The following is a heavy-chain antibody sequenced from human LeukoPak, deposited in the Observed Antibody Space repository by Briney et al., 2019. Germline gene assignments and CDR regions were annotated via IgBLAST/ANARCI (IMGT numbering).Heavy chain of an antibody. CDR3: ARDLITIFGVVIIEENYYYYGMDV. CDR1: GYTFTSYV. CDR2: ISAYNGNT. V-gene: IGHV1-18*01. J-gene: IGHJ6*02. D-gene: IGHD3-3*01. Sequence: ASVKVSCKASGYTFTSYVISWVRQAPGQGLEWMGWISAYNGNTNYAQKLQGRVTMTTDTSTSTAYMELRSLRSDDTAVYYCARDLITIFGVVIIEENYYYYGMDVWGQGTTVTVSS.